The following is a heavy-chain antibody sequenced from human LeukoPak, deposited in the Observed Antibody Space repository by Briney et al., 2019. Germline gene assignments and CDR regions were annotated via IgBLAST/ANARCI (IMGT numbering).Heavy chain of an antibody. CDR3: ARGGELLRYFDWSSFDY. CDR1: GFTFSSYG. D-gene: IGHD3-9*01. CDR2: IRYDGSNK. Sequence: GGSLRLSCAASGFTFSSYGMHWVRQAPGKGLEWVAFIRYDGSNKYYADSVKGRFTISRDNSKNTLYLQMNSLRAEDTAVYYCARGGELLRYFDWSSFDYWGQGTLVTVSS. J-gene: IGHJ4*02. V-gene: IGHV3-30*02.